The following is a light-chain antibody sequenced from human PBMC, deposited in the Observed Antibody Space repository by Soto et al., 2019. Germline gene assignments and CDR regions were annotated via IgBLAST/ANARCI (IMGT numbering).Light chain of an antibody. Sequence: DIQMTQSPSSVSASVGDRVTITCRATQGISTSLAWYQQKPGKAPKLLIYGVSTLQSGVPSRFSGSGSGTDFTLTISSLQPEDFATYYCQKYNSAPQTFGPGTKVDIK. CDR2: GVS. CDR1: QGISTS. CDR3: QKYNSAPQT. J-gene: IGKJ3*01. V-gene: IGKV1-12*01.